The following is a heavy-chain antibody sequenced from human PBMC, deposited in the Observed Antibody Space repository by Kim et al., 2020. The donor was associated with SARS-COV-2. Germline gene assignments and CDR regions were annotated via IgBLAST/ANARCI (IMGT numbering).Heavy chain of an antibody. CDR1: GYTFTGYY. V-gene: IGHV1-2*02. D-gene: IGHD3-10*01. Sequence: ASVKVSCKASGYTFTGYYMHWVRQAPGQGLEWMGWINPNSGGTNYAQKFQGRVTMTRDTSISTAYMELSRLRSDDTAVYYCATEGYGSGSYEDYFDYWGQGTLVTVSS. CDR3: ATEGYGSGSYEDYFDY. J-gene: IGHJ4*02. CDR2: INPNSGGT.